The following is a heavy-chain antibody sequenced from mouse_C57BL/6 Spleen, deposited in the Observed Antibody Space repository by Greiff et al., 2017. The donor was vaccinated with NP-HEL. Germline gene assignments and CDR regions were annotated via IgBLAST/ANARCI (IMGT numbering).Heavy chain of an antibody. Sequence: VQLQQSGAELVKPGASVKLSCKASGYTFTEYTIHWVKQRSGQGLEWIGWFYPGSGSIKYNEKFKDKATLTADKSSSTVYMELSRLTSEDSAVYFCARHEDPLITTVVGGHFDYWGQGTTLTVSS. CDR2: FYPGSGSI. J-gene: IGHJ2*01. V-gene: IGHV1-62-2*01. CDR3: ARHEDPLITTVVGGHFDY. CDR1: GYTFTEYT. D-gene: IGHD1-1*01.